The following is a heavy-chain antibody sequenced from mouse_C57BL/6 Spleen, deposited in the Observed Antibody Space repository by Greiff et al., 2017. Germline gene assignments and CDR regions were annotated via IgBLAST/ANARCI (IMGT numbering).Heavy chain of an antibody. Sequence: EVKLMESGPGLVKPSQSLSLTCSVTGYSITSGYYWNWIRQFPGNKLEWMGYISYDGSNNYNPSLKNRISIPRDTSKNQFFLKLNSVTTEDTATYYCASTTVVARMDYWGQGTSVTVSS. D-gene: IGHD1-1*01. CDR3: ASTTVVARMDY. CDR1: GYSITSGYY. J-gene: IGHJ4*01. CDR2: ISYDGSN. V-gene: IGHV3-6*01.